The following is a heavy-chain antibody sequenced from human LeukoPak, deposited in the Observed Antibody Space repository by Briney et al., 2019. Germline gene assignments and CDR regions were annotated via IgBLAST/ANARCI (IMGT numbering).Heavy chain of an antibody. V-gene: IGHV4-39*01. CDR1: DGSISSSSYY. J-gene: IGHJ4*02. CDR2: IYYSGST. CDR3: ASYYDFWSGLDY. Sequence: PSETLSLTCTVSDGSISSSSYYWGWIRQPPGKGLEWIGSIYYSGSTYYNPSLKSRVTISVDTSKNQFSLKLSSVTAADTAVYYCASYYDFWSGLDYWGQGTLVTVSS. D-gene: IGHD3-3*01.